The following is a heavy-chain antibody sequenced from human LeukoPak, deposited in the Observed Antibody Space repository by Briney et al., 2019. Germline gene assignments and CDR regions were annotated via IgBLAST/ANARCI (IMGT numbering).Heavy chain of an antibody. J-gene: IGHJ4*02. V-gene: IGHV4-39*07. CDR3: ASADHTNGVSGADY. Sequence: PSETLSLTCTVSGGSISSGSYYWSWIRQPPGKGLEWIGEIYHSGSTNYNPSLKSRVTISVDKSKNQFSLKLSSVTAADTAVYYCASADHTNGVSGADYWGQGTLVTVSS. D-gene: IGHD2-8*01. CDR1: GGSISSGSYY. CDR2: IYHSGST.